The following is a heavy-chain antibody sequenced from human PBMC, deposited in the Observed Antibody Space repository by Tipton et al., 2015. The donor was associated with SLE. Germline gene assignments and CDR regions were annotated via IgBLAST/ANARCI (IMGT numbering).Heavy chain of an antibody. J-gene: IGHJ1*01. CDR2: IKEDGSEK. Sequence: SLRLSCAASGFTFSNYWMSWVRQAPGRGLECVANIKEDGSEKQYVDSVKGRFAISRDNAKNTLYLQMNSLRPEDTAVYYCMRSYCGGGVCDRGWGQGPLVTVSS. CDR3: MRSYCGGGVCDRG. V-gene: IGHV3-7*01. CDR1: GFTFSNYW. D-gene: IGHD2-8*02.